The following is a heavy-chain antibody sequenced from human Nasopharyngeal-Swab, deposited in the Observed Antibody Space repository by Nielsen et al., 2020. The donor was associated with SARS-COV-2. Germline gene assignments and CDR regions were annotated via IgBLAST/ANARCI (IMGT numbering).Heavy chain of an antibody. Sequence: SGPTLVKPTQTLTLTHTFSGFSLNTSGMCLTWIRQPPGKALEWLALIDWDEDKYYSTSLKTRLTISKDTSKNQVVLTMTNMDQADTATYYCARNPPRGSGFDFWGQGILVTVSS. CDR1: GFSLNTSGMC. CDR2: IDWDEDK. D-gene: IGHD6-19*01. CDR3: ARNPPRGSGFDF. V-gene: IGHV2-70*01. J-gene: IGHJ4*02.